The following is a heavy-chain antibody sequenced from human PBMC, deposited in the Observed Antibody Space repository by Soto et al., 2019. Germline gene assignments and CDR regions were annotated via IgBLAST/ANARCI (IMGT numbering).Heavy chain of an antibody. CDR3: VRGAPFDY. CDR2: INSDGSDT. CDR1: GFTFSSYA. Sequence: GGSLRLSCAASGFTFSSYAMHWVRQVPGKGLVWVSRINSDGSDTNCADSVKGRFTISRDNAKNTLYLQMNFLRAEDTAVYYCVRGAPFDYWGQGILVTVSS. J-gene: IGHJ4*02. V-gene: IGHV3-74*01.